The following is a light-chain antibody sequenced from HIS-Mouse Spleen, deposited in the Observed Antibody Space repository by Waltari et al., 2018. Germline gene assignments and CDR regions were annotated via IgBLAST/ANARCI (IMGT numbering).Light chain of an antibody. CDR3: QVWDSSSDHRV. J-gene: IGLJ3*02. Sequence: SYVLTQPPSVSVAPGQTARITCGGNNIGSKSGHWYQQKPGQAPVLAVYEDRDRPSGIPERFSGSKSGNRATLTISRVEAGDEADYYCQVWDSSSDHRVFGGGTKLTVL. CDR1: NIGSKS. CDR2: EDR. V-gene: IGLV3-21*02.